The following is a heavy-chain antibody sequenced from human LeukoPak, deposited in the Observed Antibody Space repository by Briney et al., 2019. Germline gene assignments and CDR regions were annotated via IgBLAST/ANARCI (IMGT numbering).Heavy chain of an antibody. CDR2: INWNGGST. V-gene: IGHV3-20*04. CDR1: GFTFYDYG. J-gene: IGHJ4*02. D-gene: IGHD5-18*01. CDR3: ARVGGYSYGLDYFDY. Sequence: PGGSLRLSCAASGFTFYDYGMSWVRQAPGKGLEWVSGINWNGGSTGYADSVKGRFTISRDNAKNSLYLQMNSLRAEDTALYYCARVGGYSYGLDYFDYWGQGTLVTVSS.